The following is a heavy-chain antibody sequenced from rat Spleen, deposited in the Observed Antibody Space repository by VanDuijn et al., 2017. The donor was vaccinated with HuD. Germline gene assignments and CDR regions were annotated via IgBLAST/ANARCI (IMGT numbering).Heavy chain of an antibody. V-gene: IGHV5S23*01. D-gene: IGHD4-1*01. CDR2: ISPGGGNT. CDR3: ARGRGAFDY. Sequence: EVQLVESDGGLVQPGRSLKLSCAASGFTFNNCDMAWVRQTPTKGLEWVASISPGGGNTYYRDSVKGRFTVSRDNAKSILYLQMDSLRSEDTATYYCARGRGAFDYWGQGVMVTVSS. CDR1: GFTFNNCD. J-gene: IGHJ2*01.